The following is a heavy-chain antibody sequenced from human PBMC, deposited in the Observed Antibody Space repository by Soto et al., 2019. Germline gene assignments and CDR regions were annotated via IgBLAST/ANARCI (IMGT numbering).Heavy chain of an antibody. J-gene: IGHJ6*02. D-gene: IGHD6-13*01. V-gene: IGHV1-69*10. CDR2: IIPILGTA. Sequence: ASVKVSCKASGGTFSSYAISWVRQAPGQGLEWMGGIIPILGTANYAQKFQGRVTITADKSTSTAYMELSSLRSEDTAVYYCATSYSSSWYYYYGMDVWGQGTTVTVSS. CDR1: GGTFSSYA. CDR3: ATSYSSSWYYYYGMDV.